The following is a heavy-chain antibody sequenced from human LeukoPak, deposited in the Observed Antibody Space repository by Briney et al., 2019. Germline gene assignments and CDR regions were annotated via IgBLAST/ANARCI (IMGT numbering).Heavy chain of an antibody. V-gene: IGHV4-4*07. D-gene: IGHD3-10*01. Sequence: SETLSLTCTVSGGSISSYYWSWIRQPAGKGLEWNGRIYTSGSTNYNPSLKSRVTMSVDTSKNQFSLKLSSVTAADTAVYYCAREVTMVRGVTYFDYWGQGTLVTVSS. J-gene: IGHJ4*02. CDR1: GGSISSYY. CDR2: IYTSGST. CDR3: AREVTMVRGVTYFDY.